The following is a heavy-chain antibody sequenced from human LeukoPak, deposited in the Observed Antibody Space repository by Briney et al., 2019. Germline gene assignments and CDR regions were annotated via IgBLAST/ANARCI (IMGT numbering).Heavy chain of an antibody. V-gene: IGHV4-59*01. CDR3: ARAAAGTTGWYFDS. D-gene: IGHD6-13*01. CDR1: GGSISSYY. Sequence: SETLYLTCTVSGGSISSYYWSWIRQPPGKGLEWIEYIYYSGGTNYNPSLKSRVTISVDTSKKQFSLKLSSVTAADTAVYYCARAAAGTTGWYFDSWGQGTLVTVSS. CDR2: IYYSGGT. J-gene: IGHJ4*02.